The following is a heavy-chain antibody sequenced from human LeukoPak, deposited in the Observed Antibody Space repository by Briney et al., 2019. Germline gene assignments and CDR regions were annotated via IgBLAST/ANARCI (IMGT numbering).Heavy chain of an antibody. CDR1: GFIYTSYA. V-gene: IGHV3-23*01. CDR2: ISGSGGST. D-gene: IGHD6-19*01. CDR3: AKDRREQWLVVGWFDS. Sequence: GGSLRLSCAASGFIYTSYAMSWVRQAPGKGLEWVSSISGSGGSTDYADSVKGRFTVSRDNSKNMVHLQMNSLRAEDTAVYYSAKDRREQWLVVGWFDSWGLGTVVTVSS. J-gene: IGHJ5*01.